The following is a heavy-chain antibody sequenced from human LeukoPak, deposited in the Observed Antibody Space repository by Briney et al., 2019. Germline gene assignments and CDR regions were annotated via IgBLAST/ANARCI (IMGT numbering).Heavy chain of an antibody. CDR1: GGSISSYY. V-gene: IGHV4-4*07. D-gene: IGHD6-13*01. J-gene: IGHJ5*02. CDR3: ARDGSSWYRHWFDP. CDR2: IYTSGST. Sequence: PSETLSLTCTVSGGSISSYYWSWIRQPAGKGLEWIGRIYTSGSTNYNPSLKSRVTMSVDTSKNQFSLKLSSVTAADTAVYYCARDGSSWYRHWFDPWGQGTLVTASS.